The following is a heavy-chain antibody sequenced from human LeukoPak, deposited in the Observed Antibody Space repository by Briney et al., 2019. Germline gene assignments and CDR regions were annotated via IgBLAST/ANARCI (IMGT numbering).Heavy chain of an antibody. J-gene: IGHJ4*02. V-gene: IGHV3-23*01. CDR2: IGGSGDFT. Sequence: GGSLRLSCAASGFTFSSYAMSWVRQAPGKGREWGSAIGGSGDFTYYAEYVKGRFTISRDNSKKTLYLQMNSLRAEDTAVYYCAKADRGWGVITKDWGQGTLVTVSS. CDR1: GFTFSSYA. D-gene: IGHD3-10*01. CDR3: AKADRGWGVITKD.